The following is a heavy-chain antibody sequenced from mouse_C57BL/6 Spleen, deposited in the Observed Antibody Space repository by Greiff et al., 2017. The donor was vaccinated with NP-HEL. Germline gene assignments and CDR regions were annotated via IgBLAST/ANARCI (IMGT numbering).Heavy chain of an antibody. J-gene: IGHJ2*01. CDR1: GYTFTSYW. V-gene: IGHV1-53*01. CDR2: INPSNGGT. D-gene: IGHD2-1*01. Sequence: QVQLKQPGTELVKPGASVKLSCKASGYTFTSYWMHWVKQRPGQGLEWIGNINPSNGGTNYNEKFKSKATLTVDKSSSTAYMQLSSLTSEDSAVYYCARSGIVYYGNVDYWGQGTTLTVSS. CDR3: ARSGIVYYGNVDY.